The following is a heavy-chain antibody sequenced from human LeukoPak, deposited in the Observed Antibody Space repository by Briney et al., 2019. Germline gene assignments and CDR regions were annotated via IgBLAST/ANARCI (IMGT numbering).Heavy chain of an antibody. Sequence: GGSLRLSCAASGFTFSTYAMTWVRQAPGKGLEWVSTISGSGDNTYYADSVEGRFTISRDNSMNMLYLQMNSLRAEDTAVYYCANLRPSSTITNWFDPWGQGTLVTVSS. CDR3: ANLRPSSTITNWFDP. V-gene: IGHV3-23*01. CDR2: ISGSGDNT. D-gene: IGHD2-2*01. J-gene: IGHJ5*02. CDR1: GFTFSTYA.